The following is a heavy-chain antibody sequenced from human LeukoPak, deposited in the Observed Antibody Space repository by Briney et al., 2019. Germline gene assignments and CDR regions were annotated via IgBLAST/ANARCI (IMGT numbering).Heavy chain of an antibody. J-gene: IGHJ4*02. CDR3: ARGPDSNGSYFDY. CDR2: ISYDGSNT. Sequence: GRSLRLSCAASGFTFSNYGMHWVRQAPGKGLEWVAIISYDGSNTYYADSVKGRFTISRDNSKNTLYLQMNSLRAEDTAVYYCARGPDSNGSYFDYWGQGTLVTVSS. D-gene: IGHD3-22*01. V-gene: IGHV3-30*03. CDR1: GFTFSNYG.